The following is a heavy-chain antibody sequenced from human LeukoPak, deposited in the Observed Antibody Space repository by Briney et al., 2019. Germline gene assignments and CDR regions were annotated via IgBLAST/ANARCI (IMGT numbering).Heavy chain of an antibody. CDR1: GFTFSSYW. CDR2: IKQDGSEK. Sequence: GGSLRLSCAASGFTFSSYWMSWVRQAPGKGLEWVANIKQDGSEKCYVDSVKGRFTISRDNSKNTLYLQMNSLRAEDTAVYYCARGLHDYGDYLGYWGQGTLVTVSS. J-gene: IGHJ4*02. CDR3: ARGLHDYGDYLGY. D-gene: IGHD4-17*01. V-gene: IGHV3-7*01.